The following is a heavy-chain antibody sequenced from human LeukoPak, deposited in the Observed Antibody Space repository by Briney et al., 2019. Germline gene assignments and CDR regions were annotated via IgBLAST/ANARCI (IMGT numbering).Heavy chain of an antibody. V-gene: IGHV4-59*01. CDR1: GGSISSYY. CDR2: IYYSGST. CDR3: ARVILSTVTHERVIDY. J-gene: IGHJ4*02. Sequence: PSETLSLTCTVSGGSISSYYWSWIRQPPGKGLEWIGYIYYSGSTNYNPSLKSRVTISVDTSKNQFSLKLSSVTAADTAVYYCARVILSTVTHERVIDYWGQGTLVTVSS. D-gene: IGHD4-17*01.